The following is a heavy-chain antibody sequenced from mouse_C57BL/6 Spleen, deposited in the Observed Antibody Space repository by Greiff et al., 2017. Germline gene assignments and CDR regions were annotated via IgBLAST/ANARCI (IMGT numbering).Heavy chain of an antibody. CDR3: ARHGYYGSSYDYLDY. CDR2: ISSGGSYI. V-gene: IGHV5-6*01. CDR1: GFTFSSYG. Sequence: EVQLVESGGDLVKPGGSLKLSCAASGFTFSSYGMSWVRQTPDKRLEWVATISSGGSYIYYPNSVKGRFTISRDNAKNTLYLQMSSLKSEDTAMYYCARHGYYGSSYDYLDYWGQGTTLTVSS. D-gene: IGHD1-1*01. J-gene: IGHJ2*01.